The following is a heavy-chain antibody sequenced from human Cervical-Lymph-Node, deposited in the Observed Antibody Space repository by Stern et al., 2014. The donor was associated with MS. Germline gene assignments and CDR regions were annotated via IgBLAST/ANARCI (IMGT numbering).Heavy chain of an antibody. Sequence: QVTLKESGPALVKPTQTLTLTCTFSGFSLYTNGMCVTWIRQPPGKAHECLALIDWHHNKYYSTSLKTRLSISTDTSKNQVVLTLTNMDPVDTATYYCARSSITGTPDYWGQGTLVTVSS. J-gene: IGHJ4*02. CDR1: GFSLYTNGMC. CDR3: ARSSITGTPDY. D-gene: IGHD1-20*01. V-gene: IGHV2-70*01. CDR2: IDWHHNK.